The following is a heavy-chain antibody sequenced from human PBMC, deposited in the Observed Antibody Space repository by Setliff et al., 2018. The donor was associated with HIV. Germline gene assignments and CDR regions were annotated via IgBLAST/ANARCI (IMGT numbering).Heavy chain of an antibody. Sequence: SETLSLTCTVSGGSTSSSSYYWGWIRQPPGKGLEWIGSIYYSGSTYYNPSLKSRVTISVDMSKNQFSLKLRSVTAADTAVYYCARQERFGELIDSWGQGTLVTVSS. CDR1: GGSTSSSSYY. J-gene: IGHJ4*02. V-gene: IGHV4-39*01. CDR3: ARQERFGELIDS. CDR2: IYYSGST. D-gene: IGHD3-10*01.